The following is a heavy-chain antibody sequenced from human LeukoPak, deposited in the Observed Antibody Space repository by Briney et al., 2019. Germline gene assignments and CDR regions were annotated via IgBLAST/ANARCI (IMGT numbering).Heavy chain of an antibody. Sequence: ASVKVSCKASGYTFTSYYIHWVRQAPGQGLEYMGIIRPSGSTAYPQKFQGRVTMTRDTSTSAVYMELSSLTSEDTAVYYCAREGPETYFFDFWGQGTQVTVSS. CDR1: GYTFTSYY. D-gene: IGHD5-24*01. V-gene: IGHV1-46*01. CDR3: AREGPETYFFDF. J-gene: IGHJ4*02. CDR2: IRPSGST.